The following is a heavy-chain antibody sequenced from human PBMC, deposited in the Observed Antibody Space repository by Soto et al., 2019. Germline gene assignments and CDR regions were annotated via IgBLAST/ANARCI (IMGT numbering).Heavy chain of an antibody. CDR3: ARDYGDFENLFDY. CDR2: IKQDGSEK. CDR1: GFTFSSYW. Sequence: GGSLRLSCAASGFTFSSYWMSWVRQAPGKGLEWVANIKQDGSEKYYVDSVKGRFTISRDNAKNSLYLQMNSLRAEDTAVYYCARDYGDFENLFDYWGQGTLVTVSS. D-gene: IGHD4-17*01. J-gene: IGHJ4*02. V-gene: IGHV3-7*04.